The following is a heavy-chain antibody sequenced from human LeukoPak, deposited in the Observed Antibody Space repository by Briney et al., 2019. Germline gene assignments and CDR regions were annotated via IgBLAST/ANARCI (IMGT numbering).Heavy chain of an antibody. Sequence: SVTVSCKASGGTFSSYAISWVRQAPGQGLEWMGRIIPILGIANYAQKFQGRVTITADKSTSTAYMELSSLRSEDTAVYYCARELTYYYGSGSYYYYYGMDVWGQGTTVTVSS. CDR1: GGTFSSYA. J-gene: IGHJ6*02. D-gene: IGHD3-10*01. CDR3: ARELTYYYGSGSYYYYYGMDV. V-gene: IGHV1-69*04. CDR2: IIPILGIA.